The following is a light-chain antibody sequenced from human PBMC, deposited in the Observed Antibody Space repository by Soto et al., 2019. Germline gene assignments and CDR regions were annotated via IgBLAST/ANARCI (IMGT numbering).Light chain of an antibody. CDR2: GAS. J-gene: IGKJ3*01. V-gene: IGKV3-20*01. CDR1: QRVNNNY. CDR3: LQDYNYPFT. Sequence: EIVLTQSPGTLSLSPGERATLSCRASQRVNNNYVAWYQQKAGQAPSLLIYGASSRATGIPDRFSGSGSGTDFTLTISSLQPEDFATYYCLQDYNYPFTFGPGTKVDIK.